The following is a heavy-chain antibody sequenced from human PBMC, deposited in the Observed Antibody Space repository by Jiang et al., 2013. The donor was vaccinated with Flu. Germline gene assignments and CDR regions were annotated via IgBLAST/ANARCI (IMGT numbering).Heavy chain of an antibody. Sequence: PGLVKPSETLSLTCTISGVSVTHYYWSWIRQSARKGLEWIGRVFTNGGTNYNPFFESRVTMSVDPSKNQFSLKLASLTAADSAVYYCAGLYFWGQGTMVTVSS. D-gene: IGHD2-15*01. V-gene: IGHV4-4*07. CDR2: VFTNGGT. CDR1: GVSVTHYY. J-gene: IGHJ3*01. CDR3: AGLYF.